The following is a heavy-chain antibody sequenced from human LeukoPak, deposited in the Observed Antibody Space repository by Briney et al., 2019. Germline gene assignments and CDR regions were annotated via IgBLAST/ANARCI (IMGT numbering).Heavy chain of an antibody. V-gene: IGHV3-23*01. CDR1: GFTFSSYA. D-gene: IGHD2-15*01. Sequence: GASLRLSCAASGFTFSSYAMSWVRQAPGKGLEWVSAISGSGGSTYYADSVKGRFTISRDNSKNTLYLQMNSLRAEDTAVYYCAKGASRYCSGGSCYSLFWGQGTLATVSS. CDR3: AKGASRYCSGGSCYSLF. J-gene: IGHJ4*02. CDR2: ISGSGGST.